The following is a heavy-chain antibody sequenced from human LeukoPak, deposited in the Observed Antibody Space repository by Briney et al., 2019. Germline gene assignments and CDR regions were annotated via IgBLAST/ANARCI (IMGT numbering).Heavy chain of an antibody. CDR2: IYYSGST. CDR3: ARGGEGYCSGGSCGWFDP. D-gene: IGHD2-15*01. Sequence: PSETLSLTCTVSGGSISSSSYYWGWIRQPPGKGLEWIGSIYYSGSTYYNPSLKSRVTISVDTSKNQFSLKLSSVTAADTAVYYCARGGEGYCSGGSCGWFDPWGQGTLVTVSS. J-gene: IGHJ5*02. V-gene: IGHV4-39*07. CDR1: GGSISSSSYY.